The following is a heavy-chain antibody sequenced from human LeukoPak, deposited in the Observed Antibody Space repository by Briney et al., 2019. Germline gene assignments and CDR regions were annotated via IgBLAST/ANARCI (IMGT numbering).Heavy chain of an antibody. CDR3: AKGHYSTSD. CDR2: ISGSGSST. D-gene: IGHD2-2*01. J-gene: IGHJ4*02. Sequence: GGSLRLSCAASGCTFSSYAMSWVRQAPGKGLEWVSAISGSGSSTYYADSVKGRFSISRDNSKNTLSMQMNSLRTEDTAVYYCAKGHYSTSDWGQGTLVTVSS. V-gene: IGHV3-23*01. CDR1: GCTFSSYA.